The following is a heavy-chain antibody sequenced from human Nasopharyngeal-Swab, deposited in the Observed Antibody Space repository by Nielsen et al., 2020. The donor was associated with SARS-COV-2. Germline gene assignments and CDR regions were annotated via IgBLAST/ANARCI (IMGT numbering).Heavy chain of an antibody. D-gene: IGHD6-13*01. CDR3: ARDAFPGIAAAGPDY. Sequence: WIRQPPGKGLERVANIKQDGSEKYYVDSVKGRFTISRDNAKNSLYLQMNSLRAEDTAVYYCARDAFPGIAAAGPDYWGQGTLVTVSS. V-gene: IGHV3-7*01. J-gene: IGHJ4*02. CDR2: IKQDGSEK.